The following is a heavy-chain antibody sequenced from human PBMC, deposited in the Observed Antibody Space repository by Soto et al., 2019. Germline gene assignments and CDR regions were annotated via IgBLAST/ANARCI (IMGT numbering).Heavy chain of an antibody. Sequence: QVQLVQSGAEVKKPGSSGKVSCKASGGTFSSYTISWVRQAPGQGLEWMGRIIPILGIANYAQKFQGRVTITADKSTSTAYMELSSLRSEDTAVYYCATVGYWVGGFDYWGQGTLVTVSS. CDR3: ATVGYWVGGFDY. CDR1: GGTFSSYT. D-gene: IGHD2-15*01. J-gene: IGHJ4*02. V-gene: IGHV1-69*02. CDR2: IIPILGIA.